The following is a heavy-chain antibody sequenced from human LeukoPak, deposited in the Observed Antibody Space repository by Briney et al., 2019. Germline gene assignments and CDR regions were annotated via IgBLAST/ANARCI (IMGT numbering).Heavy chain of an antibody. D-gene: IGHD3-9*01. CDR1: GYTFTSYG. Sequence: RASVKVSCKASGYTFTSYGISWVRQAPGQGLEWMGWISAYNGNTNYAQKLQGRVTMTTDTSTSTAYMELRSLRSDDTAVYYCARDHAYYDILTGYSPYVYWGQGTLVTVSS. V-gene: IGHV1-18*01. CDR3: ARDHAYYDILTGYSPYVY. CDR2: ISAYNGNT. J-gene: IGHJ4*02.